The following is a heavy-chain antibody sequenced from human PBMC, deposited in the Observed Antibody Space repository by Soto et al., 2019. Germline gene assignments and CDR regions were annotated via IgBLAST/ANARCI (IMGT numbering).Heavy chain of an antibody. Sequence: QVPLVQSGAEVKKPGASVKVSCKVSGYTLTELSMHWVRQAPGKGLEWMGGFDPEDGETIYAQKFQGRVTMTEDTSTDTAYMELSSLRSEDTAVYYCATYLAYITMIVGAGGLEYAFDIWGQGTMVTVSS. CDR2: FDPEDGET. V-gene: IGHV1-24*01. J-gene: IGHJ3*02. CDR1: GYTLTELS. D-gene: IGHD3-22*01. CDR3: ATYLAYITMIVGAGGLEYAFDI.